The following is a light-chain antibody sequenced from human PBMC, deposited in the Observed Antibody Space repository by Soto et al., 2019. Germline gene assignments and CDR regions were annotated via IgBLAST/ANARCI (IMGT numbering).Light chain of an antibody. CDR3: SAYRSSSTLQFV. J-gene: IGLJ1*01. CDR1: NSDVGGSTY. CDR2: DVS. V-gene: IGLV2-14*01. Sequence: QSALTQPASVSGSPGQSITISCTGTNSDVGGSTYVSWYQHHPGRSPKLLMYDVSSRPSGVSHRFSGSKSGNTASLTISGLQADDEADYYCSAYRSSSTLQFVFGTGTKVTVL.